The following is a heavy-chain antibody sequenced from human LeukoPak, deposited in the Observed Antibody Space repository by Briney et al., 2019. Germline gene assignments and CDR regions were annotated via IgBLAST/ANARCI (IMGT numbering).Heavy chain of an antibody. Sequence: GGSLRLSCAASGFTFRNYAMSWVRQIPGKGLEWVSGISAGGRTYYADSVKGRFTISRDNSKNTLYLQMNSLRAEDTAVYYCAKSTMIVVVEFDYWGQGTLVTVSS. CDR3: AKSTMIVVVEFDY. V-gene: IGHV3-23*01. CDR2: ISAGGRT. CDR1: GFTFRNYA. J-gene: IGHJ4*02. D-gene: IGHD3-22*01.